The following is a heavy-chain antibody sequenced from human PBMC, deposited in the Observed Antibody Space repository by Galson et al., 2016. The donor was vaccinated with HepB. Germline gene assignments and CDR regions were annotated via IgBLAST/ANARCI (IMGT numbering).Heavy chain of an antibody. D-gene: IGHD1-14*01. J-gene: IGHJ6*02. Sequence: GSLRLSCAASGFSFSSYWMSWVRQVPGKGLEWVANILQDGSEEYYVDSVKGRFTISRDNVQNTLYLQMNSLKVEDTAVYYCARLTGPDGGAIYSKYYGMDVWGQGTKVTVSS. CDR1: GFSFSSYW. CDR3: ARLTGPDGGAIYSKYYGMDV. V-gene: IGHV3-7*04. CDR2: ILQDGSEE.